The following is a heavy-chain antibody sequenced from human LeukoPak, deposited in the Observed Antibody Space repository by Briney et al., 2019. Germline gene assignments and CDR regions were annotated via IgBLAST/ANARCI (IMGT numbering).Heavy chain of an antibody. CDR1: GFTFIGSA. D-gene: IGHD1-26*01. CDR2: IRSKANSHAT. CDR3: TTMVVGD. Sequence: GGSLRLSCAASGFTFIGSAMHWVRQASGKGLEWVGRIRSKANSHATEYAASVKGRFTISRDDSKNTAYLQMNSLKTEDTAVYYCTTMVVGDWGQGTLVTVSS. J-gene: IGHJ4*02. V-gene: IGHV3-73*01.